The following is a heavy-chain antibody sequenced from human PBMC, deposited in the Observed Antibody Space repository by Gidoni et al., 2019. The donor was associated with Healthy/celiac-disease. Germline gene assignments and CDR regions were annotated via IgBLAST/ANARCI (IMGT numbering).Heavy chain of an antibody. V-gene: IGHV3-15*01. Sequence: EVQLVESGGGLVKPGGSLRLSCAASGFTFSNAWMSWVRQAPGKGLEWVGRIKSKTDGGTTDYAAPVKGRFTISRDDSKNTLYLQMNSLKTEDTAVYYCTTYGDYARYYYYGMDVWGQGTTVTVSS. D-gene: IGHD4-17*01. J-gene: IGHJ6*02. CDR1: GFTFSNAW. CDR3: TTYGDYARYYYYGMDV. CDR2: IKSKTDGGTT.